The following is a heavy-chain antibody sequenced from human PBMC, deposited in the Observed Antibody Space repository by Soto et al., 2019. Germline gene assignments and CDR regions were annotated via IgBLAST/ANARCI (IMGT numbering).Heavy chain of an antibody. D-gene: IGHD3-10*01. CDR2: IYSGGST. J-gene: IGHJ4*02. Sequence: GGSLRLSCAASGFTFSSYSMNWVRQAPGKGLEWVSVIYSGGSTYYADSVKGRFTISRDNSKNTLYLQMNSLRAEDTAVYYCARSPYGSGSYHNWGQGTLVTVSS. CDR1: GFTFSSYS. CDR3: ARSPYGSGSYHN. V-gene: IGHV3-66*01.